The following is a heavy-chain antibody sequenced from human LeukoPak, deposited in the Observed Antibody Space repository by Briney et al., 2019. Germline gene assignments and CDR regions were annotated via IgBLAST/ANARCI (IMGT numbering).Heavy chain of an antibody. V-gene: IGHV4-39*01. J-gene: IGHJ4*02. CDR3: ARLAGGGGYDDY. Sequence: PSETLSLXCTVSGGSISSSSYYWGWIRQPPGKGLEWIGSIYYSGITYYNPSLKSRVTISVDTSKNQFSLKLSSVTAADTAVYYCARLAGGGGYDDYWGQGTLVTVSS. CDR1: GGSISSSSYY. CDR2: IYYSGIT. D-gene: IGHD3-16*01.